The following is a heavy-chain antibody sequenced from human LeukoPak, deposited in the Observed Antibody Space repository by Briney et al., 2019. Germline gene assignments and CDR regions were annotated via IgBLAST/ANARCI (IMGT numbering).Heavy chain of an antibody. CDR2: MISSSSAI. Sequence: GGSLRLSCAASGFIFSNYHMNWVRQAPGKGLEWVSYMISSSSAIYYADSVKGRFTISRDNAKNSLYLQMNSLRAEDTAVYYCASEIYGSGSYYPNWFDPWGQGTLVTVSS. V-gene: IGHV3-48*04. J-gene: IGHJ5*02. CDR1: GFIFSNYH. CDR3: ASEIYGSGSYYPNWFDP. D-gene: IGHD3-10*01.